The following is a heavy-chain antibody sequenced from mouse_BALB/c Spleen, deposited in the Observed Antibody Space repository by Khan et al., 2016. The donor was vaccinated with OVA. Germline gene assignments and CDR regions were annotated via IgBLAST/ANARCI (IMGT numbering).Heavy chain of an antibody. D-gene: IGHD2-2*01. J-gene: IGHJ3*01. CDR3: TRHGYVAWFTY. CDR1: GYSFTTYY. Sequence: IQLVQSEPELMKPGTSVKISCKASGYSFTTYYIHWVMQSHETGLEWIGYIDPFSGGTTYNQKFKGKATLTVDKSSSTAYIHLSNLTSEDSAVYYCTRHGYVAWFTYGGQGTLVTVSA. CDR2: IDPFSGGT. V-gene: IGHV1S135*01.